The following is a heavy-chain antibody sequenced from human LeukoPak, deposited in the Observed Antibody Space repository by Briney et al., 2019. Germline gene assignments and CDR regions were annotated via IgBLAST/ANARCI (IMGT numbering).Heavy chain of an antibody. V-gene: IGHV3-21*01. D-gene: IGHD6-13*01. CDR1: GFTFSSYS. CDR2: ISSSSSYI. CDR3: ARGVQQLALRPDNAFDI. Sequence: GGSLRLSCAASGFTFSSYSMNWVRQAPGKGLEWVSSISSSSSYIYYADSVKGRFTISRDNAKNSLYLQMNSLRAEDTAVYYCARGVQQLALRPDNAFDIWGQGTMVTVSS. J-gene: IGHJ3*02.